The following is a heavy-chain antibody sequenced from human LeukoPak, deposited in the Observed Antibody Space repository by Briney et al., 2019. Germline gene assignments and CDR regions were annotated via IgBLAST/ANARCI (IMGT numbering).Heavy chain of an antibody. CDR1: GFTFSSYA. D-gene: IGHD3/OR15-3a*01. J-gene: IGHJ2*01. CDR3: AKDWTGTKPFDL. V-gene: IGHV3-23*01. CDR2: INGSGGKT. Sequence: PGGSLRLSCAASGFTFSSYAMSWVRQAPGKGLEWGSGINGSGGKTYYADSVKGRFTISRDNFKNTLYLQMNSLRAEDTAVYYCAKDWTGTKPFDLWGRGTLVTVSS.